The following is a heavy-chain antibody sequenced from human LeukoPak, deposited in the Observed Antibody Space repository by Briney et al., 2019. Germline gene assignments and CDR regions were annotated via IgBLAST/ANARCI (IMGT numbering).Heavy chain of an antibody. Sequence: ASVKVSCKAPGYTFTSYDINWVRQATGQGLEWMGWMNPNSGNTGYAQKLQGRVTMTTDTSTSTAYMELRSLRSDDTAVYYCARGFGELYPDAFDIWGQGTMVTVSS. CDR3: ARGFGELYPDAFDI. D-gene: IGHD3-10*01. J-gene: IGHJ3*02. CDR1: GYTFTSYD. V-gene: IGHV1-8*02. CDR2: MNPNSGNT.